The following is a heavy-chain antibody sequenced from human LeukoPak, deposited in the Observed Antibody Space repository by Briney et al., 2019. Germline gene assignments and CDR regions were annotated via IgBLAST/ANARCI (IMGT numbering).Heavy chain of an antibody. D-gene: IGHD3-22*01. CDR3: AKDEVVVITAEDDAFDI. J-gene: IGHJ3*02. Sequence: PGGSLRLSCAASGFSFSSYGMHWVRQAPGKGLEWVAVISYDGDNKYYADSVNGRFTISRDNSKNTLSLQMDSLRAEDTAVYYCAKDEVVVITAEDDAFDIWGQGTMVTVSS. CDR1: GFSFSSYG. V-gene: IGHV3-30*18. CDR2: ISYDGDNK.